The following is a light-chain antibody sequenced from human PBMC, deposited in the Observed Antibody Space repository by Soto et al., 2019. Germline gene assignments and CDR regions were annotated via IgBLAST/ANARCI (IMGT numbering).Light chain of an antibody. V-gene: IGKV1-5*03. J-gene: IGKJ1*01. Sequence: DIQMTQSPSTLSASVGDRVTITCRASESISGWLAWDQQKRGKAPKLVIFKAATLESGVPSGFSGSGSGTEFALSISGLQRDDVASDYCQRHDSYPRTGGQGTKVEIK. CDR1: ESISGW. CDR3: QRHDSYPRT. CDR2: KAA.